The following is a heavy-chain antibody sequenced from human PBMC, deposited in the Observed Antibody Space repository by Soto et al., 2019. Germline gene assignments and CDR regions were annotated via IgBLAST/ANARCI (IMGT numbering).Heavy chain of an antibody. J-gene: IGHJ4*02. CDR3: TSRTAATEHCFDS. CDR1: GIAFNDTT. D-gene: IGHD6-25*01. V-gene: IGHV3-73*01. CDR2: IRSKHDSYAT. Sequence: PGGSLRLSLAVSGIAFNDTTVHWDPQAPRKGHEWVGRIRSKHDSYATAYSASVAGRFIVSRDDSSSTAYRQMNSLYIADTAVGFCTSRTAATEHCFDSWGKGGLVTVCS.